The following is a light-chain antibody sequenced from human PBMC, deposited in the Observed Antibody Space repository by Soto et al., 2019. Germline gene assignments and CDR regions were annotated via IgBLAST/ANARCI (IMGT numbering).Light chain of an antibody. CDR2: GAS. Sequence: EIVLTQYPGTLSLSPGERATLSCRASQSVSSSYLAWYQQKPGQAPRLLIYGASSRATGIPDRFSGSGSGTDFTLTISRLEPEDCAVYYCQQYGSSPETFGQGTKVEIK. J-gene: IGKJ1*01. CDR1: QSVSSSY. CDR3: QQYGSSPET. V-gene: IGKV3-20*01.